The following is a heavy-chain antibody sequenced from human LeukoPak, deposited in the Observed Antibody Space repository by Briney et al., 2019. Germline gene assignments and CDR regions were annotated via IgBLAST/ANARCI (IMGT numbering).Heavy chain of an antibody. J-gene: IGHJ4*02. D-gene: IGHD6-13*01. CDR3: ARSIAAADAFDY. CDR1: GGSFSGYY. V-gene: IGHV4-59*08. CDR2: IYYSGST. Sequence: PSETLSLTCAVYGGSFSGYYWSWIRQPPGKGLEWIGYIYYSGSTNYNPSLKSRVTISVDTSKNQFSLKLSSVTAADTAVYYCARSIAAADAFDYWGQGTLVTVSS.